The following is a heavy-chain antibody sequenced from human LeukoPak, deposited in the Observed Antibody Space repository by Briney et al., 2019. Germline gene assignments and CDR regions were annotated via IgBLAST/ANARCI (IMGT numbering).Heavy chain of an antibody. J-gene: IGHJ4*02. CDR2: IYSGGST. CDR3: ARVLYGDSDD. Sequence: GGSLRLSCAASGFAVSTNYMSWVRQAPGKGLEWVSVIYSGGSTYYADSVKGRFTISRDNSKNTLYLQMSSLRVEDTAVYFCARVLYGDSDDWGQGTVVTVSS. V-gene: IGHV3-66*01. CDR1: GFAVSTNY. D-gene: IGHD4-17*01.